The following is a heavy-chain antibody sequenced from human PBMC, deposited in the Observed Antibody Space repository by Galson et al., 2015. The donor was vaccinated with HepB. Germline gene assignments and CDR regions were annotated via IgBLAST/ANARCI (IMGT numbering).Heavy chain of an antibody. V-gene: IGHV1-18*04. CDR2: ISAYNGNT. D-gene: IGHD1-26*01. CDR1: GYTFTSYG. CDR3: ASYQTGSDYGDAFDI. Sequence: SVKVSCKASGYTFTSYGISWVRQAPGQGLEWMGWISAYNGNTNYAQKLQGRVTMTTDTSTSTAYMELRSLRSDDTAVYYCASYQTGSDYGDAFDIWGQGTMVTVSS. J-gene: IGHJ3*02.